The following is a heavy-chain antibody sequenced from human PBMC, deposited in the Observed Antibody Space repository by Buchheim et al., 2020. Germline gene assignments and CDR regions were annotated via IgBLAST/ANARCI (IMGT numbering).Heavy chain of an antibody. CDR2: ISGSGGST. J-gene: IGHJ4*02. CDR1: GFTFSSYA. Sequence: EVQLLESGGGLVQPGGSLRLSCAASGFTFSSYAMSWVRQAPGKGLEWVSAISGSGGSTYYADSVKGRFTISRDNSKNTLYLQMNSLRAEDTAVYYCAKDGGNYDFWSGYYYYFDYWGQGT. CDR3: AKDGGNYDFWSGYYYYFDY. D-gene: IGHD3-3*01. V-gene: IGHV3-23*01.